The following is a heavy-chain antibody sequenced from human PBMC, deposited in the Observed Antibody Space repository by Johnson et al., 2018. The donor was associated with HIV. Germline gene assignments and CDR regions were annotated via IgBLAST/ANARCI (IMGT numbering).Heavy chain of an antibody. CDR2: IRYDGRNT. CDR1: GFTFIDYG. D-gene: IGHD3-22*01. J-gene: IGHJ3*02. CDR3: AKDGPYYLSPRDAFDI. Sequence: VQLVESGGGVVQPGGSLTLSCAATGFTFIDYGMHWVRQAPGRGLDWLTFIRYDGRNTFYADSVKGRFIISRDNSKNTLYLQMNSLRVEDTAVYYCAKDGPYYLSPRDAFDIWGQGTMVTVSS. V-gene: IGHV3-30*02.